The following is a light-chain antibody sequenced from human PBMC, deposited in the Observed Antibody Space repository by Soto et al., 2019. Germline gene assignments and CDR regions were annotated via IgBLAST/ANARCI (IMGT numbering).Light chain of an antibody. V-gene: IGKV3-20*01. CDR2: GAS. CDR1: QSVSSSF. Sequence: EIVLTQSPGTLSLSPGERATLSCRASQSVSSSFLAWYQQKPGQAPRLLIYGASSRATGISDRFSGSGSGTDFTLTISRLEPEDFAVYYCQQYSRSPLTFGGGTKVEIK. CDR3: QQYSRSPLT. J-gene: IGKJ4*01.